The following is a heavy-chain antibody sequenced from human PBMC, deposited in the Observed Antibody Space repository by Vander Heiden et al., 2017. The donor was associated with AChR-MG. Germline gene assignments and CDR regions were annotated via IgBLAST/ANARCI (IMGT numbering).Heavy chain of an antibody. D-gene: IGHD3-10*01. Sequence: DVQLVESGGGLVNPGGSLRLSCAASGFPFSDAWMHWVRQAPGKGLEWLGRIKSRADGGTTDYAAPVSGRFSISRDDSTNTLYLQMNSLKSEDTAVYYCTGRRFLSEFYYYFYGMDVWGQGTTVTVSS. J-gene: IGHJ6*02. CDR2: IKSRADGGTT. V-gene: IGHV3-15*01. CDR3: TGRRFLSEFYYYFYGMDV. CDR1: GFPFSDAW.